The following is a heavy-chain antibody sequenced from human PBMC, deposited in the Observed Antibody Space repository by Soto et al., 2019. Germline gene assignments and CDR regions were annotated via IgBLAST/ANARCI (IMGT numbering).Heavy chain of an antibody. V-gene: IGHV3-30*18. CDR3: AKERQWLVETYFDY. Sequence: PGGSLRLSCAASGFTFSSYGMHWVRQAPGKGLEWVAVISYDGSNKYYADSVKGRFTISRDNSKNMLYLQMNSLRAEDTAVYYCAKERQWLVETYFDYWGQGTLVTVSS. J-gene: IGHJ4*02. CDR2: ISYDGSNK. D-gene: IGHD6-19*01. CDR1: GFTFSSYG.